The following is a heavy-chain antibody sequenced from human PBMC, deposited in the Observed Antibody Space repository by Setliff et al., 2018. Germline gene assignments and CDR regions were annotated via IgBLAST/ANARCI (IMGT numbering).Heavy chain of an antibody. Sequence: PGGSLRLSCAASGFTFSSYSMNWVRQAPGKGLEWVSSISSSSSYIYYADSVKGRFTISRDNAKNSLYLQMNSPRAEDTAVYYCATYKRSSSFHYWGQGTLVTVSS. J-gene: IGHJ4*02. CDR1: GFTFSSYS. V-gene: IGHV3-21*04. CDR2: ISSSSSYI. CDR3: ATYKRSSSFHY. D-gene: IGHD6-6*01.